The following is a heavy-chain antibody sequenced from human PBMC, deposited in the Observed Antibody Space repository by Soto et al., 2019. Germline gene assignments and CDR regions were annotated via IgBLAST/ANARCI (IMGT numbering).Heavy chain of an antibody. CDR3: ATRPHIVATPRGDAFDI. Sequence: QVQLVQSGAEVKKPGSSVKVSCKASGGTFSSYTISWVRQAPGQGLEWMGRIIPILGIANYAQKFQGRVTITADKSTSTAYMELSSLRSEDTAVYYCATRPHIVATPRGDAFDIWGQGTMVTFSS. CDR2: IIPILGIA. D-gene: IGHD5-12*01. V-gene: IGHV1-69*02. J-gene: IGHJ3*02. CDR1: GGTFSSYT.